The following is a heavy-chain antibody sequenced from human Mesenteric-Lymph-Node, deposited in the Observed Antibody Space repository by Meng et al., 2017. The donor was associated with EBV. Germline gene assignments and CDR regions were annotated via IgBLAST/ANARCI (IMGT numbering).Heavy chain of an antibody. CDR1: GDSISSDKW. Sequence: QVQLQQWGAGLLKPSETLSLPCPVSGDSISSDKWWSWVRQPPGKGLEWIGEIYHSGSTNYNPSLTSRVTILVDKSKNQFSLKLSSVTAADTAVYYCASRYCPTTSCRQDWGQGTLVTVSS. CDR2: IYHSGST. CDR3: ASRYCPTTSCRQD. D-gene: IGHD2-2*01. V-gene: IGHV4-4*02. J-gene: IGHJ4*02.